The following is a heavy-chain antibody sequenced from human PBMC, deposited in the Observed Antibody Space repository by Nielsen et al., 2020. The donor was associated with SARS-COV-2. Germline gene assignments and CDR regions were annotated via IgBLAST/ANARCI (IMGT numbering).Heavy chain of an antibody. CDR2: FNPSDSYT. CDR3: ARRSRDGYSL. D-gene: IGHD5-24*01. J-gene: IGHJ4*02. Sequence: GGSLRLSCKGSGYSFTTYWITWVRQMPGKGLEWMGRFNPSDSYTNYSPSFQGHVTLSVDKSIGTAYLKWSSLKASDTAMYYCARRSRDGYSLWGQGTLVTVSS. V-gene: IGHV5-10-1*01. CDR1: GYSFTTYW.